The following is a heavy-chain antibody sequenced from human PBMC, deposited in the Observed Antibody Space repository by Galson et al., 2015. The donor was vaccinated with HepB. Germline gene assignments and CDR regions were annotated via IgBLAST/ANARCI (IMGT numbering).Heavy chain of an antibody. CDR3: ASGDGFDP. Sequence: SVKVSCKVSGYTLTELSMHWARQAPGKGLEGRGGFDPEDGETIYAQKFQGRVTMTEDTSTDTAYMELSSLRSEDTAMYYCASGDGFDPWGQGTLVTVSS. J-gene: IGHJ5*02. CDR1: GYTLTELS. CDR2: FDPEDGET. D-gene: IGHD2-21*02. V-gene: IGHV1-24*01.